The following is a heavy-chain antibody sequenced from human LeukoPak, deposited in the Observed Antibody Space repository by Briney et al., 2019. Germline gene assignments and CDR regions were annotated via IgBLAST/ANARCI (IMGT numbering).Heavy chain of an antibody. D-gene: IGHD6-19*01. Sequence: PGGSLRLSCAASGFIFSNYGMSWVRQAPGKGLEWVANIKQDGSEKYYVDSVKGRFTISRDNAKNSLYLQMNSLRAEDTAVYYCARELATRLVRWGQGTMVTVSS. J-gene: IGHJ3*01. CDR3: ARELATRLVR. CDR2: IKQDGSEK. CDR1: GFIFSNYG. V-gene: IGHV3-7*01.